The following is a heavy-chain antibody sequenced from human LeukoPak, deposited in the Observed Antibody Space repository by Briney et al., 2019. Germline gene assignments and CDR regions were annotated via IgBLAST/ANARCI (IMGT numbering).Heavy chain of an antibody. CDR2: MNPNSGNT. CDR3: ARGSSSAKGYYYYMDV. Sequence: ASVKVSCKASGYAFTSYDINWVRQATGQGLEWLGWMNPNSGNTGYAQNFQGRVTMTRDTSISTAYMELSSLRSEDTAVYYCARGSSSAKGYYYYMDVWGKGTTVTVSS. D-gene: IGHD6-6*01. CDR1: GYAFTSYD. V-gene: IGHV1-8*01. J-gene: IGHJ6*03.